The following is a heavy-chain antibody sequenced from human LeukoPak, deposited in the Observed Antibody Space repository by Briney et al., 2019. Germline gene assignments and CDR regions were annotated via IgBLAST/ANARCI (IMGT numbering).Heavy chain of an antibody. CDR2: IIPIFGTA. D-gene: IGHD5-12*01. CDR1: GGTFISYA. CDR3: ARARDSGAGARVYFQH. V-gene: IGHV1-69*13. Sequence: SVKVSCKASGGTFISYAISWVRQAPGQGLEWMGGIIPIFGTANYAQKFQGRVTITADESTSTAYMELSSLRSEDTAVYYCARARDSGAGARVYFQHWGQGTLVTVSS. J-gene: IGHJ1*01.